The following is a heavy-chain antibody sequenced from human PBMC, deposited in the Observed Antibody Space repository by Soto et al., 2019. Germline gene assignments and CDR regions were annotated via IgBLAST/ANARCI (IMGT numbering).Heavy chain of an antibody. J-gene: IGHJ4*02. CDR2: ISDSGATT. D-gene: IGHD6-19*01. CDR3: AKEDTSSGSLDY. Sequence: LRLSCAASGFPFGENAMGWVRQAPGKGLEWVSGISDSGATTYYADSVRGRFTISRDNSKNTLYLQMKSLRAEDSASYYCAKEDTSSGSLDYWGQGALVTVSS. CDR1: GFPFGENA. V-gene: IGHV3-23*01.